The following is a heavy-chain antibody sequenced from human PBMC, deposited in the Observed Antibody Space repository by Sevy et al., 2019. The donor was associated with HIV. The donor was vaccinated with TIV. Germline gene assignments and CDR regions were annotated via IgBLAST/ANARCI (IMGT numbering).Heavy chain of an antibody. Sequence: GGSLRLSCAASGFTFSSHGMHWVRQAPGKGLEWVAVMSYDGSYKSYADSVKGRFTISRDDSKNTLYLQMNSLRPEDTAMYYCASDSGYSVNCCPAYWGQGTLVTVSS. D-gene: IGHD5-12*01. CDR1: GFTFSSHG. J-gene: IGHJ4*02. CDR2: MSYDGSYK. CDR3: ASDSGYSVNCCPAY. V-gene: IGHV3-30*03.